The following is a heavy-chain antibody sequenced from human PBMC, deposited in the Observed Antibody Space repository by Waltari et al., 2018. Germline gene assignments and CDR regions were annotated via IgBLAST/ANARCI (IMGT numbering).Heavy chain of an antibody. CDR3: ARDRGRGLYLDS. CDR2: VHRSGRT. D-gene: IGHD2-15*01. J-gene: IGHJ4*02. V-gene: IGHV4-4*02. CDR1: GDSMGASDL. Sequence: QLQLEQLGPGLVKPSETLSLICAVSGDSMGASDLWNWVRQSPGKGLEWIGQVHRSGRTNYNPSFASRVTVSVDTSTNHFSLKVTSATAADTAVYYCARDRGRGLYLDSWGQGILVTVS.